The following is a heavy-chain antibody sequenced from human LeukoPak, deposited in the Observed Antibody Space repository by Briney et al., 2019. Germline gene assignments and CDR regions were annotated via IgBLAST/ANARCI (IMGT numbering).Heavy chain of an antibody. CDR3: ARGAIDPVTVTNYFEY. Sequence: ASVKVSCKASGYTFSDHYIQWVRQAPGQGFEWLGWINPKSGATSYAREFQGRVTMTRDTSISTVYMELNRLRSGDTAFYYCARGAIDPVTVTNYFEYWGQGALVTVSS. D-gene: IGHD4-17*01. CDR1: GYTFSDHY. J-gene: IGHJ4*02. V-gene: IGHV1-2*02. CDR2: INPKSGAT.